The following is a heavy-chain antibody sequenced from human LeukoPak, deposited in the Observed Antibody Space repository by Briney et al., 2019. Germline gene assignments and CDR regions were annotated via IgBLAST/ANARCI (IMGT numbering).Heavy chain of an antibody. CDR1: GYTFTSYY. Sequence: ASVKVSCKASGYTFTSYYMHWVRQAPGQGLEWMGIINPSGGSTSYAQKLQGRVTMTTDTSTSTAYMELRSLRSDDTAVYYCARDMEVGATSLDYWGQGTLVTVSS. V-gene: IGHV1-46*01. J-gene: IGHJ4*02. CDR2: INPSGGST. D-gene: IGHD1-26*01. CDR3: ARDMEVGATSLDY.